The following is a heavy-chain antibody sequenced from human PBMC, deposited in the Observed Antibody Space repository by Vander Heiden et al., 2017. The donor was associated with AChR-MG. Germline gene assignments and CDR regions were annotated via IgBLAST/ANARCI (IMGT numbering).Heavy chain of an antibody. CDR3: AKDISAASYYYYGMDV. J-gene: IGHJ6*02. V-gene: IGHV3-9*01. CDR1: GFTFHDYA. D-gene: IGHD2-2*01. Sequence: EVQLVQSGGGLVQPGRSLRLSRAASGFTFHDYAVHWVRQAPGKGLGWVSGISWNSGSMGYADSVKGLFTISRDNAKNSLYLQMNSLGAEDTAMYYCAKDISAASYYYYGMDVWGQGTTVTVSS. CDR2: ISWNSGSM.